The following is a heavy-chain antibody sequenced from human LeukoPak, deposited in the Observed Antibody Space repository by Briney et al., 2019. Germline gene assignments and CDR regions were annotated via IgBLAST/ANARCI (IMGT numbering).Heavy chain of an antibody. Sequence: SGTLSLTCAVSGGSISGSNWWSWVRLPPGKGLEWIGEISHSGTTNYNPSLKSRVTISVDKSKNQFSLNLSSVTAADSAVYYCGVAASAFDYWGQGTLVTVSS. CDR2: ISHSGTT. D-gene: IGHD2-15*01. CDR3: GVAASAFDY. J-gene: IGHJ4*02. V-gene: IGHV4-4*02. CDR1: GGSISGSNW.